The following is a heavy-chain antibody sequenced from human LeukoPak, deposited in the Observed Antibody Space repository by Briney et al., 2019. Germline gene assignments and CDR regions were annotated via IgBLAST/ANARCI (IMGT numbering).Heavy chain of an antibody. CDR1: GFTVSNNY. CDR2: ISGTSSTI. Sequence: PGGSLRLSCVASGFTVSNNYMSWVRQAPGKGLEWLSHISGTSSTIYYADSVKGRFTISRDNAKNSLYLQMNGLRDDDTAVYYCASSFRGDATRFDIWGQGTMVTVSS. D-gene: IGHD4-17*01. V-gene: IGHV3-48*02. J-gene: IGHJ3*02. CDR3: ASSFRGDATRFDI.